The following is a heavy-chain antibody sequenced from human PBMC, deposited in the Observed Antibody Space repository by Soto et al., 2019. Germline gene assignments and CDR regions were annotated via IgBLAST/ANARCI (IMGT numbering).Heavy chain of an antibody. Sequence: SETLSLTCTVSGGSISSGGYYWSWIRQHPGKGLEWIGYIYYSGSTYYNPSLKSRVTISVDTSKNQFSLKLSSVTAADTAVYYCATGVPVDDAFDSWGQGTMVTVSS. V-gene: IGHV4-31*03. CDR2: IYYSGST. CDR1: GGSISSGGYY. J-gene: IGHJ3*02. D-gene: IGHD2-8*01. CDR3: ATGVPVDDAFDS.